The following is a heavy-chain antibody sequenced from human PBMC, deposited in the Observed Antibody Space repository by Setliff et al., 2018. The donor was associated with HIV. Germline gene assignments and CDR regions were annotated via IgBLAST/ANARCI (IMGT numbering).Heavy chain of an antibody. CDR2: IYYSGST. CDR3: ARMYGDYIGHSDF. V-gene: IGHV4-59*08. J-gene: IGHJ4*02. D-gene: IGHD4-17*01. Sequence: PSETLSLTCTVSGGSMSSYYWSWIRQPPGKGLEWIGYIYYSGSTYYNPSLKSRVTVLIDTSNNQFSLKLNSVAAADTAVYYCARMYGDYIGHSDFWGRGTLVTVSS. CDR1: GGSMSSYY.